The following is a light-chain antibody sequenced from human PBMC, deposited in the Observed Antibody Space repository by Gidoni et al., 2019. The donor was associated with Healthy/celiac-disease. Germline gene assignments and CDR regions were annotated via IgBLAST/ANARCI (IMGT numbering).Light chain of an antibody. CDR1: QSISSY. V-gene: IGKV1-39*01. CDR2: AAS. CDR3: QQSSGT. J-gene: IGKJ4*01. Sequence: DIQMTQSPSSLSASVGDRVTITCRASQSISSYLNWYQQNPGKAPKLLIYAASSLQSGVPSRFSGSGSGTDFTLTISSLQPEDFATYYCQQSSGTFGGGTKVEIK.